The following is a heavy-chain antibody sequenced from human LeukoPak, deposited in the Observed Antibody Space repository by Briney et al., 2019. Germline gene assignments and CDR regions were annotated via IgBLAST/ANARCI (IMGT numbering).Heavy chain of an antibody. D-gene: IGHD3-3*01. CDR2: ISGSGGST. V-gene: IGHV3-23*01. CDR1: GFTFSSYA. J-gene: IGHJ4*02. Sequence: GGSLRLSCAASGFTFSSYAMSWVRQAPGKGLEWVSAISGSGGSTYYADSVKGRFTISRDNSKNTLYLQMNSLRAEDTAVYYCAKVAIFGAITLEGYYFDYWGQGTLVTVSS. CDR3: AKVAIFGAITLEGYYFDY.